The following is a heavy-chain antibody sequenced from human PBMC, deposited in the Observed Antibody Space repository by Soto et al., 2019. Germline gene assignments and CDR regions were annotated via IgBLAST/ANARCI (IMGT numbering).Heavy chain of an antibody. J-gene: IGHJ6*02. Sequence: QVQLVQSGAEVKKPGASVKVSCKTSGYTFTSYGLSWVRQAPGQGLEWMGWINGYTGNTNYAQKFQDRVTMTTDTSTNTAYLDLWTLISDDTAVYYCARSWVTGKGGMDVWGQGTTVTVSS. D-gene: IGHD3-16*01. CDR1: GYTFTSYG. CDR2: INGYTGNT. V-gene: IGHV1-18*01. CDR3: ARSWVTGKGGMDV.